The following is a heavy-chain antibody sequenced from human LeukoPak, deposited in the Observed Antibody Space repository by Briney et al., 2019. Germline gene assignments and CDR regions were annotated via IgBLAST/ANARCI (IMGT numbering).Heavy chain of an antibody. CDR3: ARRAGLGYNWFDP. J-gene: IGHJ5*02. D-gene: IGHD3-10*01. CDR1: GGSISSGGYY. CDR2: IYYSGST. Sequence: PSQTLSLTCTVSGGSISSGGYYWSWIRQHPGKGLEWIGYIYYSGSTYYNPSLKSRVTISVDTSKNQFSLKLSSVTAAETAVYYCARRAGLGYNWFDPWGQGTLVTVSS. V-gene: IGHV4-31*03.